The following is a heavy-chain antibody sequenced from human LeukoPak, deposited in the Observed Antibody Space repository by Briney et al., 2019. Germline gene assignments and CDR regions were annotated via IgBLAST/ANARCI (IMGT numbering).Heavy chain of an antibody. V-gene: IGHV3-21*01. Sequence: GGSLRLSCAAAGFSISSYSMNWVRQAPGKGLEWVSSITRSSTYIYYVDSVKGRFTISRDNAKNSLYLQMHSLRAEDTAVYFCARGTFDIWGQGTMVTVSS. CDR2: ITRSSTYI. CDR1: GFSISSYS. J-gene: IGHJ3*02. CDR3: ARGTFDI.